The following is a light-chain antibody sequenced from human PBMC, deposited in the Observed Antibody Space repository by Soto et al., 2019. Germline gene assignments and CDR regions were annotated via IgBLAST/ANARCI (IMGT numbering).Light chain of an antibody. J-gene: IGKJ1*01. CDR3: MQALQFPCT. Sequence: DTVMTQSPLSLVVTPGEPASISCRSSQSLVHGNGYNYLDWYVHKPGQSPQLLIYLGSHRDSGVPDRFRGGGSGTDFALRISRVEAEDVGVYYCMQALQFPCTFGQGTRVEI. V-gene: IGKV2-28*01. CDR1: QSLVHGNGYNY. CDR2: LGS.